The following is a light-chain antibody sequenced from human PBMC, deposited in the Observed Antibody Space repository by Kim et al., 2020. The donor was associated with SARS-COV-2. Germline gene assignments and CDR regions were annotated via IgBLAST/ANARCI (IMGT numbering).Light chain of an antibody. CDR3: QQYYNTPPA. CDR1: QVVLNTHNIKKS. CDR2: SAF. Sequence: GTITFKASQVVLNTHNIKKSLGWYQQKPGQAPKVLNYSAFTPETGVPERFSGSGSGTDFTLTISSLQAEDVAVYYCQQYYNTPPAFGGGTKVDIK. J-gene: IGKJ4*01. V-gene: IGKV4-1*01.